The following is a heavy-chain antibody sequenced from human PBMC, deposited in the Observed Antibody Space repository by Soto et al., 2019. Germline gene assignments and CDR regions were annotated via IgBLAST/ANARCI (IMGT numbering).Heavy chain of an antibody. CDR3: AKLPTGFPNWIDP. D-gene: IGHD2-21*01. V-gene: IGHV4-39*01. Sequence: SETLSLTCTVSGDSVSSTPYSWGWFRQPPGKGLEWIGSIYKTGSSYNPSLKSRVTISQDTSKTQFSLKLNSMTAADTAIYYCAKLPTGFPNWIDPWGQGSPVTVSS. CDR1: GDSVSSTPYS. J-gene: IGHJ5*02. CDR2: IYKTGS.